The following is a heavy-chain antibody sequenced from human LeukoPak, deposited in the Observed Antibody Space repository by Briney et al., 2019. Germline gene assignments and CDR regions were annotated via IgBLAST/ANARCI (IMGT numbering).Heavy chain of an antibody. D-gene: IGHD6-13*01. CDR3: ARDRAGFFDD. Sequence: ASVKVSCKASGYTFTGYYLHWVRQAPGQGLDWMGWINPNSGGTTYAQNFKGRVTMTWDTSISTAYMELSRLRSDDTAVYYCARDRAGFFDDWGQGTLVTVSS. V-gene: IGHV1-2*02. J-gene: IGHJ4*02. CDR1: GYTFTGYY. CDR2: INPNSGGT.